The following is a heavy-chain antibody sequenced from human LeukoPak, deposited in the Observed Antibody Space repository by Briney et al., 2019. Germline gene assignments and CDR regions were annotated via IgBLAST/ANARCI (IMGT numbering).Heavy chain of an antibody. Sequence: PGESLKISCKGSGYSFTSYWIGWVRQMPGKGLEWMGIIYPGDSDTGYSPSFQGQVTISADKSISTAYLQWSSLNASDTAMYYCARRGIAAAGTNWFDPWGQGTLVTVSS. V-gene: IGHV5-51*03. D-gene: IGHD6-13*01. CDR1: GYSFTSYW. J-gene: IGHJ5*02. CDR3: ARRGIAAAGTNWFDP. CDR2: IYPGDSDT.